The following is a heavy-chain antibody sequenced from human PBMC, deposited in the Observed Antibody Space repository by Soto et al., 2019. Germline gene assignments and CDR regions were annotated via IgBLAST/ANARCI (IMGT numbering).Heavy chain of an antibody. CDR1: GYIFTSYG. CDR3: ARDLHYTGYDVHNWFDP. V-gene: IGHV1-18*04. D-gene: IGHD5-12*01. J-gene: IGHJ5*02. Sequence: QVQLVQSGGEVKKPGASVKVSCKASGYIFTSYGISWVRQAPGQGLEWMGWISAYNGNTNYAQKLQGRVTMTTDTSTSTAYMELRSLRSDDTAVYYCARDLHYTGYDVHNWFDPWGQGTLVTVSS. CDR2: ISAYNGNT.